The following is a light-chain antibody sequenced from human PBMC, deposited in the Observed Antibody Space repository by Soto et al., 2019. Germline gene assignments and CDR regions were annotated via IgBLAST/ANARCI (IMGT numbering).Light chain of an antibody. CDR1: SSKIGSNT. CDR2: SNN. CDR3: AAWDDSLNGL. V-gene: IGLV1-44*01. J-gene: IGLJ1*01. Sequence: QLVLTQPPSASGTPGQRVTISCSGSSSKIGSNTVNWYQQLPGTAPKLLIYSNNQRPSGVPDRFSGSKSGTSASLAISGLQSEDEADYYCAAWDDSLNGLFGTGTKLTVL.